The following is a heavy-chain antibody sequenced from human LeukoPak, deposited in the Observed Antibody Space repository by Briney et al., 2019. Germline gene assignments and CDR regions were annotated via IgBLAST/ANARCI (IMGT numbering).Heavy chain of an antibody. CDR1: GYTFTSYG. Sequence: ASVKVSCKASGYTFTSYGISWVRQAPGQGLEWMGWISAYNGNTNYAQKLQGRVTMTTDTSTSTAYMELRSLRSDDTAVYYCGIGDTQDIVATNWGQGTLVTVSS. V-gene: IGHV1-18*01. J-gene: IGHJ4*02. CDR2: ISAYNGNT. CDR3: GIGDTQDIVATN. D-gene: IGHD5-12*01.